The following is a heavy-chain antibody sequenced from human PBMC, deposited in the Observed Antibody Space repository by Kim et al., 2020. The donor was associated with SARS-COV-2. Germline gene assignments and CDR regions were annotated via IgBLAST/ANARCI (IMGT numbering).Heavy chain of an antibody. D-gene: IGHD6-6*01. J-gene: IGHJ4*02. CDR2: INSDGSRT. CDR3: ATPRALYSSSSYFDY. CDR1: GFTFSSYW. Sequence: GGSLRLSCAASGFTFSSYWMHWVRQAPGKGLVWVSRINSDGSRTSYADSVKGRFTISRDNAKNTLYLQMNSLRAEDTAVYYCATPRALYSSSSYFDYWGQGTLVTVSS. V-gene: IGHV3-74*01.